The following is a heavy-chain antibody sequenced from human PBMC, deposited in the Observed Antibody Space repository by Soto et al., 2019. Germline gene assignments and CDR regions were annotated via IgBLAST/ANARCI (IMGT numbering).Heavy chain of an antibody. D-gene: IGHD4-17*01. CDR2: ISGSGGST. CDR3: AKDSVNYGDYAYYFDY. V-gene: IGHV3-23*01. Sequence: LRLSCAASGFTFSSYAMSGVRQAPGRGLEWVSAISGSGGSTYYADSVKGRFTISRDNSKNTLYLQMNSLRAEDTAVYYCAKDSVNYGDYAYYFDYWGQGTLVTVSS. J-gene: IGHJ4*02. CDR1: GFTFSSYA.